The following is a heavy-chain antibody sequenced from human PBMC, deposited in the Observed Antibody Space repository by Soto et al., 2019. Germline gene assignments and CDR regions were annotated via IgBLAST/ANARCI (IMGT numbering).Heavy chain of an antibody. CDR2: SSAYNGNT. CDR1: GYTFTSYG. D-gene: IGHD3-3*01. Sequence: ASVKVSCKASGYTFTSYGISWVRQAPGQGLEWMGWSSAYNGNTNYAQKLQGRVTMTTDTSTSTAYMDLRSLRSDDTAVYYCARAHYDCWSRYFRQYYYYHGIDAWGQGAT. CDR3: ARAHYDCWSRYFRQYYYYHGIDA. J-gene: IGHJ6*02. V-gene: IGHV1-18*04.